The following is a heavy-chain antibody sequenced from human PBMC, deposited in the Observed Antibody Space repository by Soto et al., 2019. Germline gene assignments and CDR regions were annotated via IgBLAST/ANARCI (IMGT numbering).Heavy chain of an antibody. V-gene: IGHV3-48*02. Sequence: EVQLVESGGGLVQPGGSLRLSCAASGFTLSSYNMNWVRQAPGKGLEWVSYISGSSDTIYYADSVKGRFTISRDNAKNSLCLQMESLRDEETAVYYCARDHGGSTWFVGIYYYFGVDVWGQGTTVTVSS. D-gene: IGHD6-13*01. CDR2: ISGSSDTI. CDR3: ARDHGGSTWFVGIYYYFGVDV. CDR1: GFTLSSYN. J-gene: IGHJ6*02.